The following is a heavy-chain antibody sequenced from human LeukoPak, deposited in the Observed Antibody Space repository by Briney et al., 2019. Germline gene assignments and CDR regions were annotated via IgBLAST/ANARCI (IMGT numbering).Heavy chain of an antibody. CDR3: ASWMYCSSTSCYWGTSIFDY. J-gene: IGHJ4*02. V-gene: IGHV4-39*01. Sequence: SETLSLTCTVSGGSISSSSYYWGWIRQPPGKGLEWIGSIYYSGSTYYNPSLKSRVTISVDTSKNQFSLKLSSVTAADTAVYYCASWMYCSSTSCYWGTSIFDYWGQGTLVTVSS. CDR2: IYYSGST. D-gene: IGHD2-2*01. CDR1: GGSISSSSYY.